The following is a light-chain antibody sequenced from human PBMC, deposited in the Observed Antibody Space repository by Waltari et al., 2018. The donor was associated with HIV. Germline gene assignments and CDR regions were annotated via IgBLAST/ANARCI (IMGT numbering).Light chain of an antibody. CDR3: QVWDTTTDQWV. V-gene: IGLV3-21*04. CDR1: NIGSKR. CDR2: DDN. Sequence: SYVLTQPPSGSVAPGKTARITCGGTNIGSKRVQGYQQKPGQAPVLVIYDDNDRPSGIPERFSGSSSGNTATLTISRVEAGDEADYYCQVWDTTTDQWVFGGGTELAVL. J-gene: IGLJ3*02.